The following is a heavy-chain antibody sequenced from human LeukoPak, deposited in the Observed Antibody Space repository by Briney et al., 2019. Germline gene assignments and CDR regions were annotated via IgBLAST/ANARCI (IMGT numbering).Heavy chain of an antibody. D-gene: IGHD3-22*01. Sequence: PGGSLRLSCAASGFTFDDYAIHWVRQAPGKGLEWVSGINWNSGSKHYADSVKGRFTISRDNAKNSLYLQMNSLRAEDPALYYCAKDFSSGYYYFDYWGQGPLVTVSS. CDR2: INWNSGSK. J-gene: IGHJ4*02. V-gene: IGHV3-9*01. CDR3: AKDFSSGYYYFDY. CDR1: GFTFDDYA.